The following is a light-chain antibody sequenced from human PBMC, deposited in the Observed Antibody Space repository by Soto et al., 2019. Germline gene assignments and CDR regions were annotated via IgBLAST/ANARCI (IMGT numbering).Light chain of an antibody. CDR3: QSYDSSLSGSV. CDR2: GNS. J-gene: IGLJ3*02. V-gene: IGLV1-40*01. CDR1: SSNIGAGYD. Sequence: HSVLTQPPSVSGAPGQRVTISCTGSSSNIGAGYDVHWYQQLPGTAPKLIIYGNSNRPSGVPDRFSGSKSGTSASLAITGLQAEDEADYYCQSYDSSLSGSVFGGGTKLTVL.